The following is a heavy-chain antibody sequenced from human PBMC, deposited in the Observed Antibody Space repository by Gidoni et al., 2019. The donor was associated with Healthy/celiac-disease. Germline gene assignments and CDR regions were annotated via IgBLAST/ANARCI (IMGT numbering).Heavy chain of an antibody. V-gene: IGHV1-46*01. CDR2: INPSGGST. D-gene: IGHD2-15*01. CDR3: ARGYCSGGSCLYGWFDP. Sequence: QVQLVQSGAEVKKPGASVKVSCKASGYTFTSYYMHWVRQAPGQGLEWMGIINPSGGSTSYAQKFKGRVTMTRDTSTSTGYMELSSLRSEDTAVYYCARGYCSGGSCLYGWFDPWGQGTLVTVSS. J-gene: IGHJ5*02. CDR1: GYTFTSYY.